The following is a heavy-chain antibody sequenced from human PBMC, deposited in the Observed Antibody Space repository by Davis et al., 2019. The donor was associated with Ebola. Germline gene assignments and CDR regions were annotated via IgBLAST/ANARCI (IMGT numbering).Heavy chain of an antibody. CDR3: ARNGDSHVVTWFDP. V-gene: IGHV4-39*01. Sequence: MPSETLSLTCTVSGGSISSSSYYWGWIRQSPGKGLEWIGSIAYTGSTYYNPSLKSRVIISVDTSKNQFSLKVTSVTASDTAIYYCARNGDSHVVTWFDPWGQGTLVTVSS. CDR2: IAYTGST. CDR1: GGSISSSSYY. J-gene: IGHJ5*02. D-gene: IGHD3-22*01.